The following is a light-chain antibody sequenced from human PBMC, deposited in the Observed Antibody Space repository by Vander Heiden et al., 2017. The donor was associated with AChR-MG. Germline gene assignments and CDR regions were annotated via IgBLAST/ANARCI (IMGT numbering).Light chain of an antibody. CDR3: CSYAGSSTNVV. V-gene: IGLV2-23*01. J-gene: IGLJ2*01. CDR1: SSDGGSYNL. Sequence: QSAPTPPPPVSGSPGHSITTSCTGTSSDGGSYNLVSWYQQHPGKAPKLMIYEGSKRPSGVSNRFSGSKSGNTASLTISGLQAEDEADYYCCSYAGSSTNVVFGGGTKLTVL. CDR2: EGS.